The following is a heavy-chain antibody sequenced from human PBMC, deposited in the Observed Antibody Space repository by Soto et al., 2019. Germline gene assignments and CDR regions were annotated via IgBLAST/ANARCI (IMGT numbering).Heavy chain of an antibody. CDR1: GFTFSDYY. V-gene: IGHV3-11*01. CDR3: ARSSLTYFEF. Sequence: QVHLEESGGGLVKPGGSLRLSCTASGFTFSDYYMSWIRQAPGKGLEWLAYISGSGSTTYYTDSVKGRFAISRDNARASLYLQINTLRVEDSAVYYCARSSLTYFEFGGQGTLVTVSS. J-gene: IGHJ4*02. CDR2: ISGSGSTT.